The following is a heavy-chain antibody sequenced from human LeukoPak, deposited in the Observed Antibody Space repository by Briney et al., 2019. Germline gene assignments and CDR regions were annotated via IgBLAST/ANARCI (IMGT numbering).Heavy chain of an antibody. Sequence: GAAVKVSCKASGGTFSSDAISGVRQAPGQGLEWRGGIIPIFGTANYAQKFQGRVTITADESTSTAYMELSSLRSEDTAVYYCARGGLGYDSSGYPFDYWGTGTLVTVSS. J-gene: IGHJ4*02. CDR1: GGTFSSDA. V-gene: IGHV1-69*01. D-gene: IGHD3-22*01. CDR2: IIPIFGTA. CDR3: ARGGLGYDSSGYPFDY.